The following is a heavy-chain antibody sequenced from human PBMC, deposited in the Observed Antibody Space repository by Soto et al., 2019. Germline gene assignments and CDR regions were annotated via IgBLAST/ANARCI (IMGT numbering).Heavy chain of an antibody. J-gene: IGHJ3*02. CDR3: AKHDYGAYKPYDI. V-gene: IGHV3-23*01. CDR2: IGLYSDDT. D-gene: IGHD4-17*01. CDR1: GFTFSSYA. Sequence: EVQLLESGGGLVQPGESLRVSCAASGFTFSSYAMTWVRQAPGKGLDWVSSIGLYSDDTYYADSVKSRFTVSRDNSKNTLYLQMHSLRSEDTAVYYCAKHDYGAYKPYDIGGQGTMVTVSS.